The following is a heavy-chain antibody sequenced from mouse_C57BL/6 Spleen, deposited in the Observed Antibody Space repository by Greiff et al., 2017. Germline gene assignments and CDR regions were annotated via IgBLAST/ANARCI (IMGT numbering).Heavy chain of an antibody. D-gene: IGHD1-1*01. J-gene: IGHJ4*01. CDR2: IWRGGST. Sequence: VMLVESGPGLVQPSQSLSITCTVSGFSLTSYGVHWVRQSPGKGLEWLGVIWRGGSTDYNAAFMSRLSITKDNSKSQVFFKMNSLQADDTAIYYCAKNPITTVVATDAMDYWGQGTSVTVSS. V-gene: IGHV2-5*01. CDR1: GFSLTSYG. CDR3: AKNPITTVVATDAMDY.